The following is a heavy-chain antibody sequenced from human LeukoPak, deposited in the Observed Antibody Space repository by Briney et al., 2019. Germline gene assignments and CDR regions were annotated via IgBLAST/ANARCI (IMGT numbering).Heavy chain of an antibody. CDR1: GGSISSSNW. V-gene: IGHV4-4*02. J-gene: IGHJ4*02. CDR3: ARGKAGYCSGGSCYYSPTYFDY. Sequence: SETLSLTCAVSGGSISSSNWWSWVRQPPGKGLEWIGEIYHSGSTNYNPSLKSRVTISVDKSKNQFSLKLSSVTAADTAVYYCARGKAGYCSGGSCYYSPTYFDYWGQGTLVTVSS. CDR2: IYHSGST. D-gene: IGHD2-15*01.